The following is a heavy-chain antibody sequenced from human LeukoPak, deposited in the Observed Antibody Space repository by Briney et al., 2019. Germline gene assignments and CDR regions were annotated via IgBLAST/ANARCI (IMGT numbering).Heavy chain of an antibody. Sequence: GGSLRLFRAPSGFTFSSYAMSWVRQAPGKGLEWVAAVSGSGGSTYYADSVKGRFTISRDNAQETLYPQMNSLRAHDTALFFCARDESSSWYHYWGQGTLVTVSS. J-gene: IGHJ4*02. CDR2: VSGSGGST. CDR3: ARDESSSWYHY. CDR1: GFTFSSYA. D-gene: IGHD6-13*01. V-gene: IGHV3-23*01.